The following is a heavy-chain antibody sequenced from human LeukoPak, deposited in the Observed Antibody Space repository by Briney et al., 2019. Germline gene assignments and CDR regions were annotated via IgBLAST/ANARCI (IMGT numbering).Heavy chain of an antibody. Sequence: SETLSLTCTVSGGSISSYYWSWIRQPPGKGLEWIGYIYYSGSTNYNPSLKSRVTISVDTSKNQFSLKLSSVTAADTAVYYCARVRVLTGHISPGWFDPWGQGTLVTVSS. CDR2: IYYSGST. V-gene: IGHV4-59*01. D-gene: IGHD3-9*01. CDR1: GGSISSYY. CDR3: ARVRVLTGHISPGWFDP. J-gene: IGHJ5*02.